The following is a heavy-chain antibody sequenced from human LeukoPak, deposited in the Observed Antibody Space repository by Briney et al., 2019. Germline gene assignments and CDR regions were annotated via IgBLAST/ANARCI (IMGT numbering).Heavy chain of an antibody. Sequence: GGSLRLSCAASGFTFSSYSMNWVRQAPGKGLEWVSYISSSSSTIYYADSVKGRFTISRDNAKNSLYPQMNSLRDEDTAVYYCARDRPYRADAFDIWGQGTMVTVSS. CDR3: ARDRPYRADAFDI. V-gene: IGHV3-48*02. CDR2: ISSSSSTI. CDR1: GFTFSSYS. J-gene: IGHJ3*02. D-gene: IGHD6-6*01.